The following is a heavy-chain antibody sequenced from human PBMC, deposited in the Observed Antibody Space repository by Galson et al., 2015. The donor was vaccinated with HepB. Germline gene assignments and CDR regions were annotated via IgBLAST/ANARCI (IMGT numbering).Heavy chain of an antibody. J-gene: IGHJ4*02. CDR3: GGSSTVPGAPEY. V-gene: IGHV4-39*01. CDR1: GGSIGSTNYS. Sequence: SEPLSLTCTVSGGSIGSTNYSWGWIRQPPRKGLEWIGSIYYSGSTYYNASLKSRVTISADTSKNQFSLKLTSVTVADTAVYYCGGSSTVPGAPEYWGQGTLVTVSS. D-gene: IGHD6-19*01. CDR2: IYYSGST.